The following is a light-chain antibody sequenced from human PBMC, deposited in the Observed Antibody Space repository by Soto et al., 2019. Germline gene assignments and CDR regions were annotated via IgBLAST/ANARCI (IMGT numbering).Light chain of an antibody. CDR3: AAWDDRQNAL. Sequence: QLVLTQPPSASGTPGQRVTISCSGSSSNIGSNTVNWYQQLPGTAPKLLIYSNNQRPSGVPDRFSGSKSGTSASLAISGLQSEDEADYYCAAWDDRQNALFGGGTKVTVL. CDR2: SNN. CDR1: SSNIGSNT. V-gene: IGLV1-44*01. J-gene: IGLJ2*01.